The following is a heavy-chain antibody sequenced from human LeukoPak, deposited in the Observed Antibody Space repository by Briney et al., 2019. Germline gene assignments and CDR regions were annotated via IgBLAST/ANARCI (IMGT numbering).Heavy chain of an antibody. CDR2: IYTSGST. Sequence: SETLSLTCTVSGGSISSYYWSWIRQPAGKGLEWIGRIYTSGSTNYNPSLKSRVIMSIDTSKNQFSLKLSSVTAADTAVYYCARRGSSSWYGRGYYFDYWGQGTLVTVSS. V-gene: IGHV4-4*07. J-gene: IGHJ4*02. D-gene: IGHD6-13*01. CDR3: ARRGSSSWYGRGYYFDY. CDR1: GGSISSYY.